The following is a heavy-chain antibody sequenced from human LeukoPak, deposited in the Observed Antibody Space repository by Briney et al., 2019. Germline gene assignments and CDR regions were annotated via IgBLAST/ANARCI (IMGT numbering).Heavy chain of an antibody. CDR2: MNPNSGNT. Sequence: ASVKDSCKASGYTFTSYDINWVRQATGQGLEWMGWMNPNSGNTGYAQKFQGRVTMTRNTSISTAYMELSSLRSEDTAVYYCAREYYYGSGSSVFYYYYMDVWGKGTTVTISS. D-gene: IGHD3-10*01. V-gene: IGHV1-8*01. CDR1: GYTFTSYD. CDR3: AREYYYGSGSSVFYYYYMDV. J-gene: IGHJ6*03.